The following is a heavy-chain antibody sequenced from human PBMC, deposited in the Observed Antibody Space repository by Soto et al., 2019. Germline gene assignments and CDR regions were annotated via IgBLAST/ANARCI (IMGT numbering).Heavy chain of an antibody. CDR2: ISAYNGNT. J-gene: IGHJ4*02. Sequence: QVQLVQSGAEVKKPGASVKVSCKASGYTFTSYSISWVRQAPGQGREWMGWISAYNGNTNYAQKLQGRVTMTTDTSTSTGYMELRSLRSDDTAVYYCAREGLGDRWYQGLADYWGQGTLVTVSS. CDR3: AREGLGDRWYQGLADY. CDR1: GYTFTSYS. V-gene: IGHV1-18*01. D-gene: IGHD6-13*01.